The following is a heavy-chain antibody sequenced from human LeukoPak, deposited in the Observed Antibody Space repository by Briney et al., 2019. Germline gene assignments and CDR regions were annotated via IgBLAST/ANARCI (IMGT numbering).Heavy chain of an antibody. D-gene: IGHD6-19*01. CDR1: GYTFTDYY. CDR2: INPNSGDT. CDR3: ARAGGIGVAPEYFHH. V-gene: IGHV1-2*02. Sequence: ASVKVSCKASGYTFTDYYMHWVRQAPGQGLEWMGWINPNSGDTNYAQKFQGRVTMTRDTPISTAYMELSRLRFDDTAVYYCARAGGIGVAPEYFHHWGQGTLVTVSS. J-gene: IGHJ1*01.